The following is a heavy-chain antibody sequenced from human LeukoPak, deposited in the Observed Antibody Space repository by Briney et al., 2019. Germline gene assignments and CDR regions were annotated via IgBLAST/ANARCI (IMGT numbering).Heavy chain of an antibody. CDR3: ATPTGAAPGVFRFGPTPNRHSYYYGMDV. Sequence: ASVKVSCKASGYTFTSYGISWVRQAPGQGLEWMGWISAYNGNTNCAQKLQGRVTMTTDTSTDTAYMELSSLRSEDTAVYYCATPTGAAPGVFRFGPTPNRHSYYYGMDVWGQGTTVTVSS. J-gene: IGHJ6*02. D-gene: IGHD3/OR15-3a*01. CDR2: ISAYNGNT. V-gene: IGHV1-18*01. CDR1: GYTFTSYG.